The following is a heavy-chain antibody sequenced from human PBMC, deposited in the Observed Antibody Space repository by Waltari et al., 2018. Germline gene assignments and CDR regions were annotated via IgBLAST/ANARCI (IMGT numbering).Heavy chain of an antibody. V-gene: IGHV1-24*01. J-gene: IGHJ4*02. Sequence: QVQLVQAGAEVKKPGASVKVSCKVSGYTLTELSMRWVRQAPGKGLEWMGGVDPEDGETIYAQKSQGRVTMTEDTSTDTAYMELIILRSKDTSVYYCATDLSGSGWFDYWGQGTLVTVSS. CDR1: GYTLTELS. D-gene: IGHD6-19*01. CDR3: ATDLSGSGWFDY. CDR2: VDPEDGET.